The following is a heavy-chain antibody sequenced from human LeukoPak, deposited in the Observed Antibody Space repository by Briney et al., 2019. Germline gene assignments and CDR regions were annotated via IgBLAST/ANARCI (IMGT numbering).Heavy chain of an antibody. J-gene: IGHJ4*02. CDR2: INHSGST. V-gene: IGHV4-34*01. CDR1: GGSFSGYY. CDR3: ARDHSSSWYSDY. D-gene: IGHD6-13*01. Sequence: KPSETLSLTCAVYGGSFSGYYWSWIRQPPGKGLEWIGEINHSGSTNYNPSLKSRVTISVDTSKNQFSLKLSSVTAADTAVYYCARDHSSSWYSDYWGQGTLVTVSS.